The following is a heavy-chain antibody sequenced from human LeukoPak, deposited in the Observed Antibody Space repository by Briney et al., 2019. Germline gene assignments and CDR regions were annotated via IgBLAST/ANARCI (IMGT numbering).Heavy chain of an antibody. D-gene: IGHD5-12*01. CDR1: GYTFTGYY. J-gene: IGHJ3*02. CDR3: ARAVAISDAFDI. V-gene: IGHV1-2*02. CDR2: INPNSGGT. Sequence: ASVKVSCKASGYTFTGYYMHWVRQAPGQGLEWMGWINPNSGGTNYAQKFQGRVTMTRDTSISTAYMELSRLRSDDTAVYYCARAVAISDAFDIWGQGTMVTVSS.